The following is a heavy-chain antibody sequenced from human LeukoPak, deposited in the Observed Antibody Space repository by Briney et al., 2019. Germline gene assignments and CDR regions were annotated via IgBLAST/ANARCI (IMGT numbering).Heavy chain of an antibody. Sequence: ASVKVSCKASGYTFTDYYIHWVRQAPGQGLEWMAWINPNTGDTRYLQQFQGGVAMTRDTFISTAYMELTGLTSDDTAMYYCARLRGRRYFDFWGQGTLVTVSS. CDR2: INPNTGDT. V-gene: IGHV1-2*02. CDR1: GYTFTDYY. CDR3: ARLRGRRYFDF. D-gene: IGHD3/OR15-3a*01. J-gene: IGHJ4*02.